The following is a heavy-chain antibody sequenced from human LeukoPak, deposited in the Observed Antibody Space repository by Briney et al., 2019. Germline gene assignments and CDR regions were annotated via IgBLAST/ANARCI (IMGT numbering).Heavy chain of an antibody. CDR1: GGTFSSYA. CDR3: ARPLNWNDGYYGMDV. J-gene: IGHJ6*02. D-gene: IGHD1-1*01. CDR2: IIPIFGTA. Sequence: ASVKVSCKASGGTFSSYAISWVRQAPGQGLEWVGGIIPIFGTANYAQKFQGRVTITADESTSTAYMELSSLRSEDTAVYHCARPLNWNDGYYGMDVWGQGTTVTVSS. V-gene: IGHV1-69*13.